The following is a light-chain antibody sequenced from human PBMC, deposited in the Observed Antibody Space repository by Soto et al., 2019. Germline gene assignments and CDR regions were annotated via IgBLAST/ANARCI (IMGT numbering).Light chain of an antibody. CDR2: SNN. V-gene: IGLV1-44*01. Sequence: QSELTQPPSASGTPGQRVTISCSGSSSNIGSNPVNWYQQLPGTAPKLLIYSNNQRPSGVPDRFSGSKSGTSASLAISALQSEDEADYYCAAWDSSLNAHLLFGGGTKLTVL. CDR3: AAWDSSLNAHLL. J-gene: IGLJ2*01. CDR1: SSNIGSNP.